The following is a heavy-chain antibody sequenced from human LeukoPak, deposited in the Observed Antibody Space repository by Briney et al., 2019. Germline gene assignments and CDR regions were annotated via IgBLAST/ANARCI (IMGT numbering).Heavy chain of an antibody. D-gene: IGHD3-9*01. CDR3: ARDFTYYDILTGYYNYGMDV. Sequence: ASVKVSCKASGYTFTSYGISWVRQAPGQGLEWMGWINPNSGGTNYAQKFQGWVTMTRDTSISTAYMELSRLRSDDTAVYYCARDFTYYDILTGYYNYGMDVWGQGTTVTVSS. CDR2: INPNSGGT. J-gene: IGHJ6*02. V-gene: IGHV1-2*04. CDR1: GYTFTSYG.